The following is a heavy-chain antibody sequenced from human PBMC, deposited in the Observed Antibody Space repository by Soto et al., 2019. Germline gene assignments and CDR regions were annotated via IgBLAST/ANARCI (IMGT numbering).Heavy chain of an antibody. D-gene: IGHD2-21*01. CDR1: AFSLSTSGVG. Sequence: QITLKESGPTLVKPTQTLTLTCTFSAFSLSTSGVGVGWIRQPPGKALEWLTFIYWDDDKRYSPSLKSRLTTTKEPSKNQVVLTMTNMDPVDTARYYGARLVAAGITYYFDSWGQGTLVTVSS. J-gene: IGHJ4*02. V-gene: IGHV2-5*02. CDR2: IYWDDDK. CDR3: ARLVAAGITYYFDS.